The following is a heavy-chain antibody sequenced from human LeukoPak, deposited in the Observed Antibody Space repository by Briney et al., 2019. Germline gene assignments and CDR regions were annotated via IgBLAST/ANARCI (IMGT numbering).Heavy chain of an antibody. J-gene: IGHJ2*01. CDR1: GGSISSSNW. D-gene: IGHD6-6*01. V-gene: IGHV4-4*01. CDR2: IYYSGST. CDR3: ARRPGWYFGL. Sequence: SGTLSLTCAVSGGSISSSNWWSWVRQPPGKELEWIGSIYYSGSTYYNPSLKSRVTISVDTSKNQFSLKLSSVTAADTAVYCCARRPGWYFGLWGRGTLVTVSS.